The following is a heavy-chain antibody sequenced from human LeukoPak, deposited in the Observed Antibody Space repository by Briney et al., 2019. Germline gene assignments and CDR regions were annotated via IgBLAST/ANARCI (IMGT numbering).Heavy chain of an antibody. J-gene: IGHJ4*02. D-gene: IGHD6-13*01. Sequence: GGSLRLSCAASGFTFSSFAMNWVRQAPGKGLQWVSTISGSRGSTYCADSVKGRFTISRDNSKNTLYLQMNSLGAEDTAVYFCAKEGIAATGTYWGQGTMVTVSS. CDR3: AKEGIAATGTY. CDR1: GFTFSSFA. V-gene: IGHV3-23*01. CDR2: ISGSRGST.